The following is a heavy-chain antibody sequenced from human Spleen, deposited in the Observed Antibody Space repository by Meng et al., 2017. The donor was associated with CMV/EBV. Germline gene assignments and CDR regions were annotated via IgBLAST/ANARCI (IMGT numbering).Heavy chain of an antibody. Sequence: FSGASISGSLSPWGWPRQSPGKGLEWIGSLSYSGSPYYNPSLKGRVTISMDTSKNQFSLKVTSVTAADTAVYYCVGDGSSNKWFYFWGQGTLVTVSS. V-gene: IGHV4-39*07. CDR1: GASISGSLSP. D-gene: IGHD2-2*01. J-gene: IGHJ5*01. CDR2: LSYSGSP. CDR3: VGDGSSNKWFYF.